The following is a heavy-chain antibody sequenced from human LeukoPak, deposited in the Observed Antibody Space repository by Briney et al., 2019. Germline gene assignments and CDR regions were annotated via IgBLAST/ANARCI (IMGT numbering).Heavy chain of an antibody. J-gene: IGHJ5*02. CDR3: ARGYCSTASCYLNLANWFDP. Sequence: ASVKVSCKASGYTFTDYYIHWVRQAPGQGLEWMGWINPNSGGTTYAEKFQSRVTMTRDTSITTANMDLSRLASDDTAVYYCARGYCSTASCYLNLANWFDPWGQGTQVTVSS. CDR2: INPNSGGT. V-gene: IGHV1-2*02. CDR1: GYTFTDYY. D-gene: IGHD2-2*01.